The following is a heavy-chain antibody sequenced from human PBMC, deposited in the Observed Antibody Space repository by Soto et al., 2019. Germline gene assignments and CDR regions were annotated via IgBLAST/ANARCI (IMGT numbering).Heavy chain of an antibody. D-gene: IGHD2-15*01. CDR3: AQDPPYWSGGSCSSPFDY. V-gene: IGHV3-23*01. CDR2: ISGSGGNT. Sequence: EVQLLESGGGLVQPGGSLRLSCAASGFTFSSYAMSWVRQAPGKGLEWVSAISGSGGNTYYADSVKGRFTISRDNSNNPLYLQMNSLRAEDTAVFYCAQDPPYWSGGSCSSPFDYWGQGTLVTVSS. J-gene: IGHJ4*02. CDR1: GFTFSSYA.